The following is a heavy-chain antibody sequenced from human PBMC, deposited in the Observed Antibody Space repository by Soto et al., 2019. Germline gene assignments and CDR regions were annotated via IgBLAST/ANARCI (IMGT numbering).Heavy chain of an antibody. J-gene: IGHJ4*02. D-gene: IGHD6-19*01. CDR3: ARDAIRSGWSPAYFNY. CDR1: GFTFSSYA. CDR2: ISYDGSNK. Sequence: QVQLVESGGGVVQPGRSLRLSCAASGFTFSSYAMHWVRQAPGKGLEWVAVISYDGSNKYYADSVKGRFTISRDNSKNTLYLQMNSLGAEDTAVYYCARDAIRSGWSPAYFNYWGQGTLVTVSS. V-gene: IGHV3-30-3*01.